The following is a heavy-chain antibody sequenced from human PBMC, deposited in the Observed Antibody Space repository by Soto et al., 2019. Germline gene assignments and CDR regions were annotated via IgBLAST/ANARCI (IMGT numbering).Heavy chain of an antibody. D-gene: IGHD3-22*01. CDR3: STNYYDSSGYDNWFDP. V-gene: IGHV3-49*03. Sequence: SLRLSCTASGFTCGDYAISWIRQAPGKGLEWVGFIRSKAYGGTTEYAASVKGRFTISRDDSKSIAYLQMNSLKTEDTAVYYCSTNYYDSSGYDNWFDPWGQGTLVTSPQ. CDR2: IRSKAYGGTT. J-gene: IGHJ5*02. CDR1: GFTCGDYA.